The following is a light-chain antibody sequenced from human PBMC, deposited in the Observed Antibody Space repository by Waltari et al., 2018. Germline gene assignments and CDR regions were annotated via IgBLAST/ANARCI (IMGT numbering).Light chain of an antibody. CDR1: SLRTYY. J-gene: IGLJ1*01. CDR3: SSRHSSGNHV. V-gene: IGLV3-19*01. Sequence: SSELTQDPALSVALGQTVRITCQGDSLRTYYATLYHQRPGQAPLLVIYPKNNRPSGIPDLFSDSRSGNTASLTITGAQAEDDGDYYCSSRHSSGNHVFGTGTKVAVL. CDR2: PKN.